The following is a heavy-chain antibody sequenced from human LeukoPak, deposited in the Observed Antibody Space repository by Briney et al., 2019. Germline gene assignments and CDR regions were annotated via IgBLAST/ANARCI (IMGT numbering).Heavy chain of an antibody. J-gene: IGHJ4*02. CDR3: AREYSGTFDY. CDR1: GFTFSSYA. Sequence: PGGSLRLSCAASGFTFSSYAMSWVRQAPGKGLEWVSDISGSGDSTYYADSVKGRFTISRDNSKNTLYLQMNSLRAEDTAVYYCAREYSGTFDYWGQGTLVTVSS. D-gene: IGHD6-13*01. CDR2: ISGSGDST. V-gene: IGHV3-23*01.